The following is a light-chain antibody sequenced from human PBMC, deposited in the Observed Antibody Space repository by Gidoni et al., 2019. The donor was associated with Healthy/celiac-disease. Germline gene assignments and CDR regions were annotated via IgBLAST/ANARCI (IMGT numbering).Light chain of an antibody. CDR3: QQYDTLPRT. Sequence: DNQMTQSPSSLSASVGDRVTITCQASQDISNYLNWYQQKPGKAPKLLIYDASNLETGVPSRFSGSGSGTDFTFTISSLQPEDIATYYCQQYDTLPRTFGQGTRLEIK. J-gene: IGKJ5*01. CDR2: DAS. CDR1: QDISNY. V-gene: IGKV1-33*01.